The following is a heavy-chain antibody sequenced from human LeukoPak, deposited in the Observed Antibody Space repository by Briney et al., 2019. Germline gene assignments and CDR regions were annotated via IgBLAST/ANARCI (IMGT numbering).Heavy chain of an antibody. D-gene: IGHD2-15*01. CDR2: ISSSSSYR. CDR3: ARGGVVANAFDI. V-gene: IGHV3-21*01. CDR1: GFTFSSYS. J-gene: IGHJ3*02. Sequence: PGGSLRLSCAASGFTFSSYSMNWVRQAPGKGLEWVSSISSSSSYRYYADSVKGRFTISRDNAKKSLYVQMNSLRAEDTAVYYCARGGVVANAFDIWGQGTMVTVSS.